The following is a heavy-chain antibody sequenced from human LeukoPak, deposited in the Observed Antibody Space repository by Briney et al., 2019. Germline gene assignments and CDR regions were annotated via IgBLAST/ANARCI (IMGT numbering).Heavy chain of an antibody. D-gene: IGHD2-15*01. CDR1: GYTFTSYY. V-gene: IGHV1-46*01. J-gene: IGHJ5*02. CDR3: ARELGYCSGGSCPTDDWLDP. Sequence: ASVKVSCKASGYTFTSYYMHWVRQAPGQGLEWMGIINPSGGSTSYAQKFQGRVTMTRDTSTSTVYMELSSLRSEDTAVYYCARELGYCSGGSCPTDDWLDPWGQGTLVTVSS. CDR2: INPSGGST.